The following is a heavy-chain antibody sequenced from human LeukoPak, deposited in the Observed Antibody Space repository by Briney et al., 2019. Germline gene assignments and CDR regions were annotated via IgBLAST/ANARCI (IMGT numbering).Heavy chain of an antibody. CDR1: GFGFSSYA. Sequence: PGGSLRLSCAASGFGFSSYAMSWVRQAPGKGLEWVSGISGSSGSTYYADSVKGRFTISRDNSKNTLYLQMNSLRAEDTAVYYCAKDGGQGADYWGQGTLVTVSS. CDR3: AKDGGQGADY. CDR2: ISGSSGST. J-gene: IGHJ4*02. D-gene: IGHD3-16*01. V-gene: IGHV3-23*01.